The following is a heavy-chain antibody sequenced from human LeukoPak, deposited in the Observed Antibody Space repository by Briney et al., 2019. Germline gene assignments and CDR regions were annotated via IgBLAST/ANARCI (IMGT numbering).Heavy chain of an antibody. CDR1: GYTFTGYY. Sequence: ASVKVSCKASGYTFTGYYMHWVRQAPGQGLEWMGWINPNSGGTNYAQKFQGRVTMTRDTSISTAYMELSTLRSDDTAVYYCARSLLRFYSWFDPWGQGTLVTVSS. J-gene: IGHJ5*02. D-gene: IGHD3-3*01. CDR2: INPNSGGT. V-gene: IGHV1-2*02. CDR3: ARSLLRFYSWFDP.